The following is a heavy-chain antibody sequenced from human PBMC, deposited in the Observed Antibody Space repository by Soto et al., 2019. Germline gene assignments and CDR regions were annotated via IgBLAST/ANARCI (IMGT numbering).Heavy chain of an antibody. D-gene: IGHD6-13*01. CDR3: ARTSAAGKYYYGMYV. J-gene: IGHJ6*02. CDR1: GYSFTSYW. Sequence: EVQLVPSGAEVKKPGESLKISCKGSGYSFTSYWIGWVRQMPGKGLEWMGIIYPGDSDTRYIPSFQGQVTISADKSISTAYLQWSSLKASDTAMYYCARTSAAGKYYYGMYVWGQGTTVTVSS. CDR2: IYPGDSDT. V-gene: IGHV5-51*01.